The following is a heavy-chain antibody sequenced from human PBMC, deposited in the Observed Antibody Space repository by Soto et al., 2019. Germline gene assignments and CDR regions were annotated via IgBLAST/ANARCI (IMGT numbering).Heavy chain of an antibody. V-gene: IGHV1-8*01. CDR3: AKTYSSSSGGYYFDY. CDR2: MNPNSGNT. CDR1: GYTFTSYD. D-gene: IGHD6-6*01. Sequence: ASVKVSCKASGYTFTSYDINWVRQATGQGLEWMGWMNPNSGNTGYAQKFQGRVTMTRNTSISTAYMELSSLGSEDTAAYYCAKTYSSSSGGYYFDYWGQGTLVTVSS. J-gene: IGHJ4*02.